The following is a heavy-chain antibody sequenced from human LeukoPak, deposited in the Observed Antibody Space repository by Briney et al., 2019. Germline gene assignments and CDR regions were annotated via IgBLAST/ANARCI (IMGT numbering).Heavy chain of an antibody. Sequence: SETLSLTCTVSGGSISSYYWSWIRQPPGKGLEWIGYIYYSGSTNYNPSLKSRVTISVDTSKNQFSLKLSSVTAADTAVYYCARPQYSSSWYSGAFDIWGQGTMVTVSS. D-gene: IGHD6-13*01. CDR1: GGSISSYY. J-gene: IGHJ3*02. CDR2: IYYSGST. CDR3: ARPQYSSSWYSGAFDI. V-gene: IGHV4-59*01.